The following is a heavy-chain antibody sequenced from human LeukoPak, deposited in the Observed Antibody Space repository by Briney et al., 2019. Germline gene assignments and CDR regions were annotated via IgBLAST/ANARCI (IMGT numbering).Heavy chain of an antibody. CDR3: ARQGYSYGYYYFDY. V-gene: IGHV4-59*08. CDR2: IYYSGST. D-gene: IGHD5-18*01. Sequence: PSETLSLTCTVSGGSISSYYWSWIRQPPGKGLEWIGYIYYSGSTNYNPSLESRVTISVDTSKNQFSLKLSSVTAADTAVYYCARQGYSYGYYYFDYWGQGTLVTVSS. CDR1: GGSISSYY. J-gene: IGHJ4*02.